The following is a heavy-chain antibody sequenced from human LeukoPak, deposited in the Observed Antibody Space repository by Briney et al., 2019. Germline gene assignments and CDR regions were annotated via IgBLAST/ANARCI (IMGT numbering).Heavy chain of an antibody. CDR3: ARGSYCSGGSCMFDY. Sequence: PPETLSLTCTVSGGSVSSYYWSWIRQPPGKGLELIGHVYHTGNTNYNPSLKSRVTISAATSKNELSLKLSSVTAADTAVYYGARGSYCSGGSCMFDYWGQGTLVTVSS. CDR2: VYHTGNT. CDR1: GGSVSSYY. J-gene: IGHJ4*02. D-gene: IGHD2-15*01. V-gene: IGHV4-59*02.